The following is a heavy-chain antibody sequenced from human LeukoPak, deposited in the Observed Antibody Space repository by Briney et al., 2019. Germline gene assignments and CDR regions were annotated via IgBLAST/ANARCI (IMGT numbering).Heavy chain of an antibody. J-gene: IGHJ4*02. CDR2: IYYSGST. Sequence: SETLSLTCTVSDGSISSGGYYWSWIRQHPGKGRKGIGYIYYSGSTYYNPSLKSRVTISVDTSKNQFSLKLSSVTAADTAVYYCAREAGDYGRRFDYWGQGTLVTVSS. CDR1: DGSISSGGYY. V-gene: IGHV4-31*03. CDR3: AREAGDYGRRFDY. D-gene: IGHD4-17*01.